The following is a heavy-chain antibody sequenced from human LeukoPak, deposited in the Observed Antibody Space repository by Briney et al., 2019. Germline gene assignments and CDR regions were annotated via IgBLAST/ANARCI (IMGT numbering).Heavy chain of an antibody. V-gene: IGHV3-20*01. CDR2: INWNGGST. J-gene: IGHJ4*02. D-gene: IGHD6-13*01. CDR3: ARNAAAGSIYYFDY. CDR1: GFTFSSYA. Sequence: GGSLRLSCAASGFTFSSYAMSWVRQAPGKGLEWVSGINWNGGSTGYADSVKGRFTISRDNAKNSLYLQMNSLRAEDTALYHCARNAAAGSIYYFDYWGQGTLVTVSS.